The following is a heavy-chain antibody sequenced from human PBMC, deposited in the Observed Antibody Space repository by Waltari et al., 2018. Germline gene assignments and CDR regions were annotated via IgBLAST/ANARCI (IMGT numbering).Heavy chain of an antibody. CDR1: GFTFSSYE. CDR2: ISSSGSTI. CDR3: ARAVYGSGSSADY. Sequence: EVQLVESGGGLVQPGGSLRLSCAASGFTFSSYEMNWVRQAPGKGLEWGSYISSSGSTIYYADSVKGRFTISRDNAKNSLYLQMNSLRAEDTAVYYCARAVYGSGSSADYWGQGTLVTVSS. J-gene: IGHJ4*02. V-gene: IGHV3-48*03. D-gene: IGHD3-10*01.